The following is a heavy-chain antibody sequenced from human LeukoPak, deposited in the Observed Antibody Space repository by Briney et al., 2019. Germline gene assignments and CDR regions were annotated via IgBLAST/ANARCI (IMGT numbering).Heavy chain of an antibody. J-gene: IGHJ4*02. CDR1: GGSFSGYY. V-gene: IGHV4-34*01. CDR2: INHSGST. D-gene: IGHD3-16*01. CDR3: ARFPHRTMITFGGVQSYGDYFDY. Sequence: SETLSLTCAVYGGSFSGYYWSWIRQPPGKGLEWIGEINHSGSTNYNPSLKSRVTISVDTSKNQFSLKLSSVTAADTAVYCCARFPHRTMITFGGVQSYGDYFDYWGQGTLVTVSS.